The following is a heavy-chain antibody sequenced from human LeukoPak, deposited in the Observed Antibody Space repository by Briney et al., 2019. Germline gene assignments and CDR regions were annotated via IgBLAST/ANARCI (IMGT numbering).Heavy chain of an antibody. CDR3: ARGWDYDSGGRPTAYVY. CDR2: IIPIFGTA. CDR1: GGTFSNYA. Sequence: SVKVSCKASGGTFSNYAINWVRQAPGQGLEWMGGIIPIFGTANYAQKFQGRVTITADKSTSTVYMELNSLKSEDTAVYYCARGWDYDSGGRPTAYVYWGQGTLVTVSS. V-gene: IGHV1-69*06. D-gene: IGHD3-22*01. J-gene: IGHJ4*02.